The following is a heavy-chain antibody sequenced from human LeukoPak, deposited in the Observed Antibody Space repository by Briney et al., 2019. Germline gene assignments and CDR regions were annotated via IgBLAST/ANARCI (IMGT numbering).Heavy chain of an antibody. J-gene: IGHJ4*02. CDR1: GFTFSSYA. CDR3: ARVTSVTVAR. D-gene: IGHD2-21*02. V-gene: IGHV3-30*04. Sequence: PGGSLRLSCAASGFTFSSYAMHWVRQAPGKGLEWVAVISYGGGNKYYADSVKGRFTISRDNSKNTLYLQMNSLRAEDTAVYYCARVTSVTVARWGQGTLVTVSS. CDR2: ISYGGGNK.